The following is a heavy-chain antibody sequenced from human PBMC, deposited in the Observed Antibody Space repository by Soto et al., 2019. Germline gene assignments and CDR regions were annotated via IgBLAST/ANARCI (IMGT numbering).Heavy chain of an antibody. J-gene: IGHJ4*01. CDR3: FGVLAETLDY. CDR2: LYYRGTT. V-gene: IGHV4-39*02. Sequence: SETLSLTCKVSGGSVTNSSYHWGWIRQTPGKQLEWIATLYYRGTTDYNSALRSRATMSVDTSKDHFSLTLSSVTVADTAVYFCFGVLAETLDYWGHGTPVTVSS. D-gene: IGHD3-16*01. CDR1: GGSVTNSSYH.